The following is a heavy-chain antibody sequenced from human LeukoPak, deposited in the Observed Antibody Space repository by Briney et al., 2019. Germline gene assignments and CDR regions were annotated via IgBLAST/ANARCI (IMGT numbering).Heavy chain of an antibody. J-gene: IGHJ4*02. CDR1: GGSISSYY. CDR3: ARRGPELGYYHFDY. D-gene: IGHD7-27*01. CDR2: IYYSWST. Sequence: SETLSLTCTVSGGSISSYYWSWIRQSPGKGLEWMGYIYYSWSTNYNPSLKSRVTISVDTSKNQFSLKLSSVTAADTAVYYCARRGPELGYYHFDYRGQGTLVTVSS. V-gene: IGHV4-59*08.